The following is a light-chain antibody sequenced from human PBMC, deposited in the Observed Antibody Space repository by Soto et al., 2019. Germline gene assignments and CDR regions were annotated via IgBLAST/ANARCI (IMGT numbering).Light chain of an antibody. Sequence: EIVLTQSPATLSLSPGERATLSCRTSQSVSSSYLAWYQQKPGQAPRLLIYGASSRATGIPDRFSGSGSGTDFTLTISRLEPEDFAVYYCQQYGSSITFGQGTRLE. V-gene: IGKV3-20*01. CDR3: QQYGSSIT. CDR1: QSVSSSY. CDR2: GAS. J-gene: IGKJ5*01.